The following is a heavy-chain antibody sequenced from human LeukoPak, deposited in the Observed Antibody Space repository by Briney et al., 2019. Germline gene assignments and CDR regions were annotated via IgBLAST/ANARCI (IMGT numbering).Heavy chain of an antibody. CDR2: IYNSGIT. CDR3: ARYITMIVVAHDAFDI. J-gene: IGHJ3*02. Sequence: SETLSLTCTVSGGSISSNYYWSWIRQPAGKGLEYIGRIYNSGITNYNPSLKSRVTISVDTSKNQFSLKLSSVTAADTAVYYCARYITMIVVAHDAFDIWGQGTMVTVSS. D-gene: IGHD3-22*01. V-gene: IGHV4-4*07. CDR1: GGSISSNYY.